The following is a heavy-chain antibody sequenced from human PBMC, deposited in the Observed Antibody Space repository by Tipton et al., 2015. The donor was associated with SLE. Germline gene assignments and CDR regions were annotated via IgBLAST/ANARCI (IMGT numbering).Heavy chain of an antibody. Sequence: SGDSVSSDKWWSWVRPSPGKGLEWIGYIYYSGSTNYNPSLNSRVTISVDTSKNQFSLKVNSVTAADTAVYYCARHDYGGLYFDYWGQGTLVTVSS. J-gene: IGHJ4*02. CDR3: ARHDYGGLYFDY. CDR1: GDSVSSDKW. CDR2: IYYSGST. D-gene: IGHD4/OR15-4a*01. V-gene: IGHV4-61*07.